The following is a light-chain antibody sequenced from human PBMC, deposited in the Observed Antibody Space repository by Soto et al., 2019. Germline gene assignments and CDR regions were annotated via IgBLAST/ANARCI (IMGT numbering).Light chain of an antibody. J-gene: IGKJ1*01. V-gene: IGKV1-39*01. CDR2: AAS. CDR3: QQSYSTPWT. CDR1: QSISSY. Sequence: DIQMTQSPSSLSASVGDRVTITCRASQSISSYLNWYQQKPGKAPKLLIYAASSLQSGVPSRFSGSGSGTDFALNISSLQPEDFGTYCCQQSYSTPWTFGQGTKVDI.